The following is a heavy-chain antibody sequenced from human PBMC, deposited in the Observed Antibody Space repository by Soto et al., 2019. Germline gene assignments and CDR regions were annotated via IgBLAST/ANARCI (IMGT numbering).Heavy chain of an antibody. CDR2: IIPLLGIA. D-gene: IGHD1-26*01. J-gene: IGHJ4*02. CDR3: ARDSGSMDFDY. Sequence: QVQLVQSGAEVKKPGSSVKVSCKASGGTFSSYTISWVRQAPGQGLEWMGRIIPLLGIANYAQKFQGRVTINADKATSTADMELSSRRSEDTAVYYWARDSGSMDFDYWGQGTLVTVSS. CDR1: GGTFSSYT. V-gene: IGHV1-69*08.